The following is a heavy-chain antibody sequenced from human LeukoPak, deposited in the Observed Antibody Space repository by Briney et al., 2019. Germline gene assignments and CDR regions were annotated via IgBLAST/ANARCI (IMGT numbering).Heavy chain of an antibody. J-gene: IGHJ6*03. CDR1: GGSLNGYY. CDR2: GGNSGGT. D-gene: IGHD2-2*02. V-gene: IGHV4-34*01. Sequence: SETLSLTCAVYGGSLNGYYWSWIRQPPGKGLEWIGEGGNSGGTKFNPSLKSRVTISADTSKNQFSLKLSSVTAADTAVYYCARDLRDQLLYELDYYYYYMDVWGKGTTVTVSS. CDR3: ARDLRDQLLYELDYYYYYMDV.